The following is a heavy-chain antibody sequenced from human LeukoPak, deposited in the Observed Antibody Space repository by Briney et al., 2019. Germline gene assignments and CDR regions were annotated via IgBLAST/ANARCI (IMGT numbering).Heavy chain of an antibody. CDR3: ARDRDYDFWRTAY. V-gene: IGHV3-66*02. CDR2: IYSGGST. Sequence: GGXXXXSCAASGFTFSSNYMSWVRQAPGKGLEWVSVIYSGGSTYYADSVKGRFTISRDNSKNTLYLQMNSLRAEDTAVYYCARDRDYDFWRTAYWGQGTLVTVSS. CDR1: GFTFSSNY. J-gene: IGHJ4*02. D-gene: IGHD3-3*01.